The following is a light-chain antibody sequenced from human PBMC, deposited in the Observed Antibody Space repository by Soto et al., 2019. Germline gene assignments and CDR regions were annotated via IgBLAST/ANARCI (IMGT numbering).Light chain of an antibody. J-gene: IGKJ4*01. CDR3: QQRSNWPPV. V-gene: IGKV3-15*01. CDR2: GAS. CDR1: QSVRSN. Sequence: EIVMTQSPATLSVSPGERAALSCRASQSVRSNFAWYQQKPGQAPRLLIFGASTRASGIPARFSGSGSGTEFTLTISSLRSEDFAVYYCQQRSNWPPVFGGGTKVDNK.